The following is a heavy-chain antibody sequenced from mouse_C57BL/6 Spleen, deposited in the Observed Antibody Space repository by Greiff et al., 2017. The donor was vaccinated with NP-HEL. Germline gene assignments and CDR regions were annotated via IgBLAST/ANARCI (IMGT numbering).Heavy chain of an antibody. Sequence: VKLQESGPGLVAPSQSLSITCTVSGFSLTSYAISWVRQPPGKGLEWLGVIWTGGGTNYNSALKSRLSISKDNSKSQVFLKMNSLQTDDTARDYCARNSGGNYGYFDVWGTGTTVTVSS. CDR3: ARNSGGNYGYFDV. CDR2: IWTGGGT. V-gene: IGHV2-9-1*01. J-gene: IGHJ1*03. CDR1: GFSLTSYA. D-gene: IGHD2-1*01.